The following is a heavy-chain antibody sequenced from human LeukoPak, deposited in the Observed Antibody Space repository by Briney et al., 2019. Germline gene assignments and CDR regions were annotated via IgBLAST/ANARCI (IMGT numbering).Heavy chain of an antibody. CDR2: IRYDGSNK. D-gene: IGHD5-12*01. CDR3: AKDLLATAPSFFDY. V-gene: IGHV3-30*02. CDR1: GFTFSSYG. J-gene: IGHJ4*02. Sequence: GGSLRLSCAASGFTFSSYGMHWVRQAPGKGLGWVAFIRYDGSNKYYADSVKGRFTISRDNSKNTLYLQMNSLRAEDTAVYYCAKDLLATAPSFFDYWGQGTLVTVSS.